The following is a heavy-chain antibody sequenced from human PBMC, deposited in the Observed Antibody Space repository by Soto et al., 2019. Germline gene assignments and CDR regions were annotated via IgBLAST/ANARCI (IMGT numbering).Heavy chain of an antibody. CDR2: ISGSGGST. CDR1: GFTFSSYA. V-gene: IGHV3-23*01. J-gene: IGHJ4*02. Sequence: SGGSLRLSCAASGFTFSSYAMSWVRQAPGKGLEWVSAISGSGGSTYYADSVKGRFTISRDNSKNTLYLQMNSLRAEDTAVYYCARGLAIFGVVTSPFDYWGQGTLVTVSS. D-gene: IGHD3-3*01. CDR3: ARGLAIFGVVTSPFDY.